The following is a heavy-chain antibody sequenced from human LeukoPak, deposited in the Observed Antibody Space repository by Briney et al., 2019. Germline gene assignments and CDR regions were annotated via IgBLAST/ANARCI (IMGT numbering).Heavy chain of an antibody. J-gene: IGHJ4*02. CDR2: ISSNGGST. V-gene: IGHV3-64*01. CDR1: GFTFSSYA. D-gene: IGHD6-19*01. CDR3: ASGVAGPYYFDY. Sequence: PGGSLRLSCAASGFTFSSYAMHWVRQAPGKGLEYVSAISSNGGSTYYANSVKGRFTISRDNSKNTLYLQMGSLRAEDMAVYYCASGVAGPYYFDYWGQGTLVTVSS.